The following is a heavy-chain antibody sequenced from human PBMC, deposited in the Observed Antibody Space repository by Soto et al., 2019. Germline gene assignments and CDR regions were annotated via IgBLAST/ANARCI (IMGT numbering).Heavy chain of an antibody. V-gene: IGHV3-33*03. CDR1: GFTFSSYA. Sequence: QVQLVESGGGVVQPGSSLRLTCAASGFTFSSYAMYWVRQAPGKGLECVAIIWYDGSKKYDADSVKGRFTISRDNSKNTVFLQMNRLNTDDTAIYYCASVRSGTQTSDHYMDVWGKGNTVTVS. D-gene: IGHD1-1*01. CDR3: ASVRSGTQTSDHYMDV. CDR2: IWYDGSKK. J-gene: IGHJ6*03.